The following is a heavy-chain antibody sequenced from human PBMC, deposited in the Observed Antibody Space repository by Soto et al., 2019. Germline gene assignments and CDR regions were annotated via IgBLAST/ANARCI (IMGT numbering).Heavy chain of an antibody. D-gene: IGHD6-19*01. CDR1: GYSFTTYW. CDR3: ARPFDTSGWYDH. V-gene: IGHV5-51*01. CDR2: IYPGDSDT. Sequence: GESLKISCKGSGYSFTTYWIAWVRRMPGKGLECMGIIYPGDSDTRYSPSFQGQVTISADKSINTAYLQWSSLKASDSAIYYCARPFDTSGWYDHWGQGTLVTVSS. J-gene: IGHJ5*02.